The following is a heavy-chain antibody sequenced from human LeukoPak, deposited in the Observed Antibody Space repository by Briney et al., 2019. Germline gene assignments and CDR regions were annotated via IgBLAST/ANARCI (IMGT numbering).Heavy chain of an antibody. Sequence: GGSLRLSCAASGFTFSSYAMSWVRQAPGKGLEWVSAISGSGGSTYYADSVKGRFTISRDNSKNTLYLQMNSLRAEDTAVYYCAKDSQRAMRYSGFDYWGQGTLVTVSS. J-gene: IGHJ4*02. D-gene: IGHD1-26*01. CDR1: GFTFSSYA. CDR2: ISGSGGST. CDR3: AKDSQRAMRYSGFDY. V-gene: IGHV3-23*01.